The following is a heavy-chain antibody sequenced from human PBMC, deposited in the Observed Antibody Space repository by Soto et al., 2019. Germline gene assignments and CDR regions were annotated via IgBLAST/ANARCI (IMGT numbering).Heavy chain of an antibody. J-gene: IGHJ6*02. D-gene: IGHD4-17*01. CDR3: GKYDYGDYEVRGRYYYYGMDV. CDR2: ISGSGGST. V-gene: IGHV3-23*01. Sequence: GGSLRLSCAASGFTFSSYAMSWVRQAPGKGLEWVSAISGSGGSTYYADSVKGRFTISRDNSKNTLYLQMNSLRAEDTAGYYCGKYDYGDYEVRGRYYYYGMDVWGQGTTVTVSS. CDR1: GFTFSSYA.